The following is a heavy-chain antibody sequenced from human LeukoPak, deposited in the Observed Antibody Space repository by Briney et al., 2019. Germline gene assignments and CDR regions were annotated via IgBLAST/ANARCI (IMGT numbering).Heavy chain of an antibody. V-gene: IGHV3-30*02. CDR1: GFPFSYYG. D-gene: IGHD3-10*01. CDR2: IRFDGSDK. J-gene: IGHJ5*02. CDR3: AKDLMRDRWFGES. Sequence: GGSLRLSCAASGFPFSYYGMHWVRQAPGKGLEWVAFIRFDGSDKFYAGSAKGRFTISRDTSRNTLYLQMNSLRLEDTAVYYCAKDLMRDRWFGESWGQGTLVTVSS.